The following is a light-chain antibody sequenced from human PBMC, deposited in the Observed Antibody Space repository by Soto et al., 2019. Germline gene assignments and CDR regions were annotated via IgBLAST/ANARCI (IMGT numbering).Light chain of an antibody. Sequence: DIQMTQSPSSMSASVGDRVTLTCRASQSISSYLNWYQQKPGKAPKLLIYAASSLQSGVPSRFSGSGSGTDFTLTISSLQPEEFATYYCQQSYSTPRTFGQGTKVDI. J-gene: IGKJ1*01. CDR1: QSISSY. CDR2: AAS. CDR3: QQSYSTPRT. V-gene: IGKV1-39*01.